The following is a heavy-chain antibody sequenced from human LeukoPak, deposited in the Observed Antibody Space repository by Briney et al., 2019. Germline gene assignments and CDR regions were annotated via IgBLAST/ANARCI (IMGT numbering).Heavy chain of an antibody. V-gene: IGHV4-31*03. J-gene: IGHJ4*02. CDR2: IYHTGST. CDR1: GTSISSGGYY. D-gene: IGHD3-10*01. CDR3: ARVIGPGSSIDY. Sequence: SQTLSLTCTVSGTSISSGGYYWSWIRQHPGKGLESIAYIYHTGSTYYNPSLKSRVIISVDTSQNQFSLTLSSVTAADTAAYYCARVIGPGSSIDYWGQGTQVTVSS.